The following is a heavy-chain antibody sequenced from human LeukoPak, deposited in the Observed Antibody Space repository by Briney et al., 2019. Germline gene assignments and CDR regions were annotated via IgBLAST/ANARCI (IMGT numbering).Heavy chain of an antibody. D-gene: IGHD2-8*02. CDR2: VYTSGTT. Sequence: PSQTLSLTCTVSGGSISSGVYYWTWIRQPTGKGLEWIGRVYTSGTTNYSPSLKSRVTMSVDTSKNQFSLKLSSVTAADTAVYYCARVTYWNWLDPWGQGILVTVSS. J-gene: IGHJ5*02. CDR3: ARVTYWNWLDP. V-gene: IGHV4-61*02. CDR1: GGSISSGVYY.